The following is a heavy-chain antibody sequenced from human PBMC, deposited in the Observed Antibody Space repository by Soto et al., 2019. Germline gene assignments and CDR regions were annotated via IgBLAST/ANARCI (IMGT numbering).Heavy chain of an antibody. CDR1: GFTVSSNY. V-gene: IGHV3-66*01. CDR2: IYSGGST. J-gene: IGHJ4*02. CDR3: ARGTDYSDFDY. D-gene: IGHD4-4*01. Sequence: GGSLRLSCAASGFTVSSNYMSWVRQAPGKGLGWVSVIYSGGSTYYADSVKGRFTISRDNSKNTLYLQMNSLRAEDTAVYYCARGTDYSDFDYWGQGTLVTVSS.